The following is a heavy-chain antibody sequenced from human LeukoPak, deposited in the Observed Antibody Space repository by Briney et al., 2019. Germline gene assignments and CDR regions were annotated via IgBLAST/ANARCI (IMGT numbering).Heavy chain of an antibody. Sequence: SETLSLTCTVSGGSINSYYWSWIRQPPGKGLEWIGSIHHSGSTYYNPSLKSRVTISVDTSKNQFSLKLSSVTAADTAVYYCARDVNPDYWGQGTLVTVSS. CDR3: ARDVNPDY. CDR1: GGSINSYY. J-gene: IGHJ4*02. V-gene: IGHV4-38-2*02. CDR2: IHHSGST.